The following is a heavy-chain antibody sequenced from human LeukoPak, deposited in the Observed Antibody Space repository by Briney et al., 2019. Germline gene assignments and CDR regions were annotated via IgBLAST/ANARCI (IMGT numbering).Heavy chain of an antibody. CDR2: ISGSGGST. Sequence: QSGGSLRLSCAASGFTFSSYAMSWVRQAPGKGLEWVSAISGSGGSTYYADSVKGRFTISRDNAKNSLYLQTNSLRAEDTAVYYCASSSTRGAAGTYYWGQGTLVTVSS. D-gene: IGHD6-13*01. CDR3: ASSSTRGAAGTYY. CDR1: GFTFSSYA. V-gene: IGHV3-23*01. J-gene: IGHJ4*02.